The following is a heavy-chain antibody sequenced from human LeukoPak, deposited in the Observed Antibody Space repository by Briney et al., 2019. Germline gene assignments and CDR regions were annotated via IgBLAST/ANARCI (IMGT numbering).Heavy chain of an antibody. J-gene: IGHJ4*02. V-gene: IGHV4-59*01. CDR1: GGSISSYY. CDR2: INYSGST. D-gene: IGHD6-19*01. CDR3: ARDPGGYSSGWYFDY. Sequence: SETLSLTCTVSGGSISSYYRSWIRQPPGKGLEWIGYINYSGSTNYNPSLKSRVTISVNTSKNQFSLKLSSVTAADTAVYYCARDPGGYSSGWYFDYWGQGTLVTVSS.